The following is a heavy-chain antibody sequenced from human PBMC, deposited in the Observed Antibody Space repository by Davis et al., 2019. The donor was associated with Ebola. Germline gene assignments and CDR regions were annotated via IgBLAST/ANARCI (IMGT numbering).Heavy chain of an antibody. CDR3: VKNSGWHKLDC. CDR1: GFTFNNYW. J-gene: IGHJ4*02. D-gene: IGHD6-19*01. CDR2: IKGDGSQI. V-gene: IGHV3-7*01. Sequence: GESLKISCTASGFTFNNYWMTWVRQAPGKGLEWVANIKGDGSQIGYAGSVKGRFTISRDNGKKSLFLQMDSLRGEDTAVYYCVKNSGWHKLDCWGQGILVTVSS.